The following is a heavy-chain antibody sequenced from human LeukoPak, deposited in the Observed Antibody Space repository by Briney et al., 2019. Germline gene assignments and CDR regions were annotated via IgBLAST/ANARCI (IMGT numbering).Heavy chain of an antibody. CDR1: GGSISSYY. J-gene: IGHJ5*02. V-gene: IGHV4-59*08. Sequence: KSSETLSLTCTVSGGSISSYYWSWIRQPPGKGLEWIGYIYYSGSTNYNPSLKSRVTISVDTSKNQFSLKLSSVTAADTAVYYCASIGMELEAFDPWGQGTLVTVSS. D-gene: IGHD3-16*02. CDR3: ASIGMELEAFDP. CDR2: IYYSGST.